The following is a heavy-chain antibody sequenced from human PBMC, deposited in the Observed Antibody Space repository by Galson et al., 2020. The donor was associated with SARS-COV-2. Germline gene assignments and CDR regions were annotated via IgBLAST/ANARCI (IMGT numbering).Heavy chain of an antibody. CDR2: IGGSGGST. Sequence: GGSLRLSCAASGFTFRNYAISWVRQAPGKGLEWVSAIGGSGGSTYYADSVKGRFTISRDNSKNTLYLQMNSLRAEDTAVYYCAKRDDSSGYPYYFDYWGQGTLVTVSS. CDR1: GFTFRNYA. D-gene: IGHD3-22*01. J-gene: IGHJ4*02. CDR3: AKRDDSSGYPYYFDY. V-gene: IGHV3-23*01.